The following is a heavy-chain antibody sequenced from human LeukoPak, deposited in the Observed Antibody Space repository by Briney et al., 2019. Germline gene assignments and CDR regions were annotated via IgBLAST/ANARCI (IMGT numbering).Heavy chain of an antibody. Sequence: ASVKVSCKASGYTFTGYYMHWVRQAPGQGLEWMGWINPNSGGTNYAQKFQGRVTMSRNTSNSTAYMEMSRLRSYDTAVSYCARDGGYCSGGSCYSSPVPYYYYGMDVWGQGTTVTVSS. J-gene: IGHJ6*02. D-gene: IGHD2-15*01. CDR2: INPNSGGT. CDR1: GYTFTGYY. V-gene: IGHV1-2*02. CDR3: ARDGGYCSGGSCYSSPVPYYYYGMDV.